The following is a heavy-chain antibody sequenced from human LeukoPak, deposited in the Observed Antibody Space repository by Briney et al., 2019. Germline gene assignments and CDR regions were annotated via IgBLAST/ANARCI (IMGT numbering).Heavy chain of an antibody. CDR3: ARLRRNSDRSGYYYYYDY. CDR2: ISVGSNYI. J-gene: IGHJ4*02. V-gene: IGHV3-21*01. Sequence: GGSLRLSCAASGYTFSSYSINWVRQAPGKGLEWVSSISVGSNYIYYADSVRGRFSISRGDARNSLYLQMDSLRGDDTAVYYCARLRRNSDRSGYYYYYDYWGQGTLVTVSS. CDR1: GYTFSSYS. D-gene: IGHD3-22*01.